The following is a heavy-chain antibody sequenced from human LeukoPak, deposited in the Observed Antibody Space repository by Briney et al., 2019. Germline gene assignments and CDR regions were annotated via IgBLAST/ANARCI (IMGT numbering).Heavy chain of an antibody. CDR1: GDTISAYS. J-gene: IGHJ6*03. Sequence: GASVKVSCKAAGDTISAYSLNWVRQAPGQGLEWMGGIIPIFGRAYYAQNFQGRVTITADKSTSTAYMELSRLGSEDTAIYYCAKGRGRLHVNRGVYNYHYYMEVWGTGTTVIVS. D-gene: IGHD3-10*01. CDR3: AKGRGRLHVNRGVYNYHYYMEV. CDR2: IIPIFGRA. V-gene: IGHV1-69*06.